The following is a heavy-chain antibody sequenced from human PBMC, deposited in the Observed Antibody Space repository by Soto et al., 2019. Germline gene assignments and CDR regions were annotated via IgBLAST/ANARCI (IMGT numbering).Heavy chain of an antibody. Sequence: GGSLRLSCVASGFTFSNYGMHWVRQVPGKGLEWVAVISSDGSNEDSVDSVKGRFTISRDNSKNTLYLQMNSLRAEDTAVYYCAKDPLRAEDYDFWSGFSDDNYFDFWGQGTLVTVPS. J-gene: IGHJ4*02. V-gene: IGHV3-30*18. D-gene: IGHD3-3*01. CDR1: GFTFSNYG. CDR2: ISSDGSNE. CDR3: AKDPLRAEDYDFWSGFSDDNYFDF.